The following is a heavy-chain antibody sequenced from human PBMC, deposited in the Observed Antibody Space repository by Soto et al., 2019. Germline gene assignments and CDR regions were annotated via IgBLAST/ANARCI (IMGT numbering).Heavy chain of an antibody. Sequence: PGGSLRLSCAASGFTFSDYAMSWVRQAPGKGLEWVSAIGTRDDIFYADSVKGRFTISRDDSKNTLYLQMNSLRAEDTALYYCAKDLGSDWFHSNWFDLWGQGTRVTVSS. D-gene: IGHD3-9*01. CDR2: IGTRDDI. V-gene: IGHV3-23*01. CDR3: AKDLGSDWFHSNWFDL. CDR1: GFTFSDYA. J-gene: IGHJ5*02.